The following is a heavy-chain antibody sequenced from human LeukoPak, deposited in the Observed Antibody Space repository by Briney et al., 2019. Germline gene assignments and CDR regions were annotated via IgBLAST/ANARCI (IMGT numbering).Heavy chain of an antibody. V-gene: IGHV5-51*01. Sequence: GESLKISCKGSGYSFTSYWIGWVRQMPGKGLEWMGIIYSGDSDTRYSPSFQGQVTISADKSISTAYLQWSSLKASDTAMYYCARLSYDCVWGSYRYPAGYFDYWGQGTLVTVSS. D-gene: IGHD3-16*02. J-gene: IGHJ4*02. CDR3: ARLSYDCVWGSYRYPAGYFDY. CDR2: IYSGDSDT. CDR1: GYSFTSYW.